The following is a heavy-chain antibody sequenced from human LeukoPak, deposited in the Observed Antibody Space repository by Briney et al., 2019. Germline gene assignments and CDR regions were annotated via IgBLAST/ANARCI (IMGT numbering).Heavy chain of an antibody. CDR1: GFTFSSYG. Sequence: GGSLRLSCAASGFTFSSYGMHWVRQAPGKGLEWVAFIRYDGSNKYYADSVKGRFTISRDNSKNTLYLQMNSLRAEDTAVYYCAKGGTYVDKSPFDYWGQGTLVTVSS. CDR3: AKGGTYVDKSPFDY. J-gene: IGHJ4*02. CDR2: IRYDGSNK. D-gene: IGHD1-7*01. V-gene: IGHV3-30*02.